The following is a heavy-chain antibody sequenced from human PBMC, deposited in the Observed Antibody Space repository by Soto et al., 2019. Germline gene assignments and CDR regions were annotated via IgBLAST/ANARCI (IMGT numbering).Heavy chain of an antibody. CDR1: GGSVSSESYY. Sequence: SETLSLTCSVSGGSVSSESYYWSWIRQTPGKGLEWIGNVENSGSTKYNPSLKSRVTISVDTSKNQFSLKLSSVTGADTAVYYCARGRGDSHWIDPWGQGTLVTVSS. D-gene: IGHD2-21*01. CDR3: ARGRGDSHWIDP. V-gene: IGHV4-61*01. J-gene: IGHJ5*02. CDR2: VENSGST.